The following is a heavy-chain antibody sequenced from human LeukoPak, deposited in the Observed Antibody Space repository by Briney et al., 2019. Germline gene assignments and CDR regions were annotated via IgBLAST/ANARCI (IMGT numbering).Heavy chain of an antibody. D-gene: IGHD5-18*01. CDR3: ARLRSGGYSYGYVPYFDY. CDR2: IYTSGST. CDR1: GGSISSYY. Sequence: PSETLSLTCTVSGGSISSYYWSWIRQPAGKGLEWIGRIYTSGSTNYNPSLKSRVTISVDTSKNQFSLKLSSVTAADTAVYYCARLRSGGYSYGYVPYFDYWGQGALVTVSS. V-gene: IGHV4-4*07. J-gene: IGHJ4*02.